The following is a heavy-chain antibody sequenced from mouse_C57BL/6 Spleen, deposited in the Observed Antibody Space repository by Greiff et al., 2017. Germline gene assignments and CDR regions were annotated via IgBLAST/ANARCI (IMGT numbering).Heavy chain of an antibody. Sequence: QVQLQQSGAELARPGASVKLSCKASGYTFTSYGISWVKQRTGQGLEWIGEIYPRSGNTYYNEKFKGKATLTADKSSSTAYMELRSLTSEDSAVYFCARYVITTVVDYFDYWGQGTTLTVSS. CDR2: IYPRSGNT. J-gene: IGHJ2*01. CDR3: ARYVITTVVDYFDY. CDR1: GYTFTSYG. D-gene: IGHD1-1*01. V-gene: IGHV1-81*01.